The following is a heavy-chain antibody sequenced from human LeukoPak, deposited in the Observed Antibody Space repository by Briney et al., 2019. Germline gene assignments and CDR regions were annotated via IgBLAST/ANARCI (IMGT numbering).Heavy chain of an antibody. Sequence: GGSLRLSCAASGFTFSSYAMSRVRQAPGKGLEWVSAISGSGGSTYYADSVKGRFTISRDNSKNTLYLQMNSLRAEDTAVYYCAKVRVEMATIENPTLYFDYWGQGTLVTVSS. V-gene: IGHV3-23*01. CDR1: GFTFSSYA. CDR2: ISGSGGST. D-gene: IGHD5-24*01. J-gene: IGHJ4*02. CDR3: AKVRVEMATIENPTLYFDY.